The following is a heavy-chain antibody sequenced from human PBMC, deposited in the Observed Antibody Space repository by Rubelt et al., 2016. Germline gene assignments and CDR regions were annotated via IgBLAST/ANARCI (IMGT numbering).Heavy chain of an antibody. CDR3: ARGYCSGGSCYYFDY. D-gene: IGHD2-15*01. Sequence: QVQLVQSGAEVRKPGASVKVSCKASGYTFPSYAMHWVRQATGQRLEWMGWNNAGNGNTKYSQKFQVRGTITRDTSASTAYMELSSLRSEDTAVYYCARGYCSGGSCYYFDYWGQGTLVTVSS. V-gene: IGHV1-3*01. CDR1: GYTFPSYA. J-gene: IGHJ4*02. CDR2: NNAGNGNT.